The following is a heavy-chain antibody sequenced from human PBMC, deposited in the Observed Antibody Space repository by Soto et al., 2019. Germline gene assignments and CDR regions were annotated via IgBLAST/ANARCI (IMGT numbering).Heavy chain of an antibody. CDR1: GYTFTTYY. Sequence: QVQLVQSGAEVKKPGASVKVSCNASGYTFTTYYMHWVRQAPGQGLEWMGIIRPDGGRTSYAQKFQGRVTMTRYTSTRTVYMELSSLRSEDTAVYYCATRDPGHYWGQGTLVTVSS. CDR3: ATRDPGHY. J-gene: IGHJ4*02. CDR2: IRPDGGRT. V-gene: IGHV1-46*01.